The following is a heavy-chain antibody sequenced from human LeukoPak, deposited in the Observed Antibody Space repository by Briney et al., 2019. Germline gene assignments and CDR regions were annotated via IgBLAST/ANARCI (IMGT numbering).Heavy chain of an antibody. Sequence: GGSLRLSCEASGFTFSSCALSWVRQAPGKGLEWVSAISGGGGKTWYADSVKGRFTISRDNSKNTLYLQMNSPRAEDTALYYCVKDPIVFNSGDYYLGAFNIWGQGAMVTVSS. CDR1: GFTFSSCA. V-gene: IGHV3-23*01. CDR2: ISGGGGKT. CDR3: VKDPIVFNSGDYYLGAFNI. D-gene: IGHD2-21*02. J-gene: IGHJ3*02.